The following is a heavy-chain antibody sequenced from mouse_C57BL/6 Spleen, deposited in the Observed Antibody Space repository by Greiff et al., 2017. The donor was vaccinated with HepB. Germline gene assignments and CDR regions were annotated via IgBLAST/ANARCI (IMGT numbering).Heavy chain of an antibody. CDR3: ARGRDVGYFDV. V-gene: IGHV1-69*01. J-gene: IGHJ1*03. CDR2: IDPSDSYT. D-gene: IGHD3-3*01. Sequence: QVQLQQPGAELVMPGASVKLSCKASGYTFTSYWMHWVKQRPGQGLEWIGEIDPSDSYTNYNQKFKGKSTLTVDKSSSTAYMQLSSLTSEDSAVYYCARGRDVGYFDVWGTGTTVTVSS. CDR1: GYTFTSYW.